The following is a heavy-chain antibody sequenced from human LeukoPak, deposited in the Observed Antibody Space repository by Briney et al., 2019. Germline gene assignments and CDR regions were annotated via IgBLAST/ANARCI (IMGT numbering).Heavy chain of an antibody. V-gene: IGHV1-8*01. CDR1: GYTFTSYD. CDR3: ARGRASGSYYRATTSYYYYYMDV. D-gene: IGHD1-26*01. CDR2: MNPNSGNT. J-gene: IGHJ6*03. Sequence: GASVKVSCKASGYTFTSYDINWVRQATGQGLEWMGWMNPNSGNTGYAQKFQGRVTITRNTSISTAYMELSSLRSEDTAVYYCARGRASGSYYRATTSYYYYYMDVWGKGTTVTVSS.